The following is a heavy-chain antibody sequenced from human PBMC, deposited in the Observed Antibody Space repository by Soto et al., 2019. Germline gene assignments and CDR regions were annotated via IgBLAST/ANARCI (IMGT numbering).Heavy chain of an antibody. CDR2: IFSNDEK. J-gene: IGHJ6*02. CDR3: ARYVREKYYYYGMDV. V-gene: IGHV2-26*01. D-gene: IGHD3-16*01. Sequence: PTLVNPTETLTLTCTVSGFSLSNARMGVSWIRQPPGKALEWLAHIFSNDEKSYSTSLKSRLTISKDTSKSQVVLTMTNMDPVDTATYYCARYVREKYYYYGMDVWGQGTTVTVSS. CDR1: GFSLSNARMG.